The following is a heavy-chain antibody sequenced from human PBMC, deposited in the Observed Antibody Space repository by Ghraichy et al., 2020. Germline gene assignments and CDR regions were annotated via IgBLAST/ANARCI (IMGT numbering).Heavy chain of an antibody. CDR2: IDISGGST. J-gene: IGHJ1*01. D-gene: IGHD6-13*01. CDR3: ARGVGISATSSRQH. CDR1: GFKFSDHY. V-gene: IGHV3-11*01. Sequence: GGSLRLSCTASGFKFSDHYVSWIRQAPGKGLQWVSYIDISGGSTFCADSVKGRFTVSGDKAQNALFLQMNGLTVEDTAVYYCARGVGISATSSRQHGGQGTLVNVSS.